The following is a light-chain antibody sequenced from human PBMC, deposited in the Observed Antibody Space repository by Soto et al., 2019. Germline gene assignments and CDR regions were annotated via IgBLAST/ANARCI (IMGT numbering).Light chain of an antibody. J-gene: IGLJ2*01. V-gene: IGLV2-8*01. CDR2: EVS. CDR3: SSYAGSNNLV. Sequence: QSALTQPPSASGSPGQSLTISCTGTSSDVGGYNYVSWYQQYPGKAPKVMIYEVSKRPSGVPDRFSGSKSGNTASLTVSGLQAEDEADYYCSSYAGSNNLVFGGGTKLTVL. CDR1: SSDVGGYNY.